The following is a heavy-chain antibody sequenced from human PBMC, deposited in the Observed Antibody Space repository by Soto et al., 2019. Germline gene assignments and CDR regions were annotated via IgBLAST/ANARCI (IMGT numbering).Heavy chain of an antibody. V-gene: IGHV4-59*01. CDR1: GGSISSYY. CDR3: ARDRGGLVY. CDR2: IYYKGNT. J-gene: IGHJ4*02. Sequence: SETLSLTCTVSGGSISSYYWSWIRQPPGKGLEWMGYIYYKGNTNYNPSLKSRVRISVDTSKYQFSLKLSSVTAADTAVYYCARDRGGLVYWGQGILVTVSS. D-gene: IGHD6-25*01.